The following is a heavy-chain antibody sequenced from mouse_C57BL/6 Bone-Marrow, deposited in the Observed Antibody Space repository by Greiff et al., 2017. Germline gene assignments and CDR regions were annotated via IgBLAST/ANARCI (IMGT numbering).Heavy chain of an antibody. CDR3: VRQYITTVAEFAY. CDR2: IRSKSNNYAT. Sequence: EAGGGLVQPKGSLKLSCAASGFSFNTYAMNWVRQAPGKGLEWVARIRSKSNNYATYYADSVKDRFTISRDDSESMLYLQMNNLKTEDTAMYYCVRQYITTVAEFAYWGQGTLVTVSA. J-gene: IGHJ3*01. V-gene: IGHV10-1*01. D-gene: IGHD1-1*01. CDR1: GFSFNTYA.